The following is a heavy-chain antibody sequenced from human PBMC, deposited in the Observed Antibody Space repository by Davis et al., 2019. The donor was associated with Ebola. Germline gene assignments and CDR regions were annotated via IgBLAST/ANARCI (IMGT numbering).Heavy chain of an antibody. CDR3: ARARRTANWGSGWS. D-gene: IGHD7-27*01. J-gene: IGHJ4*02. CDR2: ISAYNGNT. CDR1: GYTFTSYG. V-gene: IGHV1-18*01. Sequence: ASVKVSCKASGYTFTSYGISWVRQAPGQGLEWMGWISAYNGNTNYAQKLQGRVTITADESTSTAYMELSSLRSEDTAVYYCARARRTANWGSGWSWGQGTLVTVSS.